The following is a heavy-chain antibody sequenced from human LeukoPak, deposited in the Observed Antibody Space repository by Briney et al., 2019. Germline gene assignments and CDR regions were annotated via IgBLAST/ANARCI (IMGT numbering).Heavy chain of an antibody. V-gene: IGHV3-66*01. CDR2: IYSGGST. J-gene: IGHJ4*02. Sequence: SGGSLRLSCAASGFTVSSNYMSWVRQAPGKGLEWVSVIYSGGSTYYADSVKDRFTISRGNSKNMLYLQMNSLRAEDTALYYCARDQGGSSSWYMDSWGQGTLVTVSS. CDR3: ARDQGGSSSWYMDS. CDR1: GFTVSSNY. D-gene: IGHD6-13*01.